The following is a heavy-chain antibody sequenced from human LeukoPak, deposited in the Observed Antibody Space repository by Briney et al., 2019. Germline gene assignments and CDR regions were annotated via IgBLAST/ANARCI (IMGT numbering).Heavy chain of an antibody. CDR2: ISTSGAAT. CDR3: AKGELAVAADDDFDY. J-gene: IGHJ4*02. Sequence: GGPLRLSCAASGFTFSSFSMNWVRQAPGKGLEWVSSISTSGAATYYADSVKGRFTISRDNSKNSLYLQMNSLRAEDTALYYCAKGELAVAADDDFDYWGQGTLVTVSS. CDR1: GFTFSSFS. D-gene: IGHD2-15*01. V-gene: IGHV3-23*01.